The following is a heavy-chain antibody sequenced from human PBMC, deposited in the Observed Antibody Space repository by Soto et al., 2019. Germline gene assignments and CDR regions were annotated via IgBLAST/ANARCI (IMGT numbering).Heavy chain of an antibody. Sequence: SETLSLTCGVFDDSTRSRDWWTLLRGPRGGGLEWMGEVNQSGTTNYTPSLKSRATISIDTSKNHFSLTMTSVTAADTAVYYCARYTIGWLSGGQRIPVTVSS. CDR1: DDSTRSRDW. CDR2: VNQSGTT. D-gene: IGHD5-12*01. CDR3: ARYTIGWLS. V-gene: IGHV4-4*02. J-gene: IGHJ5*01.